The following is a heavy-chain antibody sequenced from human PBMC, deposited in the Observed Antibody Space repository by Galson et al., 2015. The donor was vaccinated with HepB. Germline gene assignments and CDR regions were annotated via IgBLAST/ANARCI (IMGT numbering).Heavy chain of an antibody. Sequence: LRLSCATSGFIFSNSGPHWVRQAPGKGLEWVALISHDGSDEYYADSVKGRFTISRDNSKNTLYLQLNSLRVDDTAVYYCAKEGSMFSYCCGMDVWGQGTTVTVSS. J-gene: IGHJ6*02. CDR1: GFIFSNSG. V-gene: IGHV3-30*18. CDR3: AKEGSMFSYCCGMDV. D-gene: IGHD2-15*01. CDR2: ISHDGSDE.